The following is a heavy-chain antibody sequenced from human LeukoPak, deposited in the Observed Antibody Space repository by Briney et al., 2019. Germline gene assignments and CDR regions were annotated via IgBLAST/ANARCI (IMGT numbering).Heavy chain of an antibody. CDR3: ARASWLQSYYFDY. Sequence: PSQTLSLTCTVSGGSISSGGYYWSWIRQHPGKGLEWIGYIYYSGSTYYNPSLKSRVTISVDTSKNQFSLKLSSVTAADTAVYYCARASWLQSYYFDYWGQGTLVTVSS. CDR1: GGSISSGGYY. V-gene: IGHV4-31*03. CDR2: IYYSGST. D-gene: IGHD5-24*01. J-gene: IGHJ4*02.